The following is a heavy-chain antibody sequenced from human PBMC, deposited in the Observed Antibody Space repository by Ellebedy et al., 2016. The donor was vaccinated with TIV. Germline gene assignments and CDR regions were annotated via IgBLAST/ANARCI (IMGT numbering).Heavy chain of an antibody. CDR3: VRDLHWAFDI. CDR1: GFTFSSFS. Sequence: PGGSLRLSCSASGFTFSSFSMNWVRQAPGKGLEWVSYIPRDSDAMSYADSVKGRFTISRDNAKNSLYLQMNSLRDADTAVDYCVRDLHWAFDIWGQGTVVTVSS. D-gene: IGHD1-1*01. V-gene: IGHV3-48*02. CDR2: IPRDSDAM. J-gene: IGHJ3*02.